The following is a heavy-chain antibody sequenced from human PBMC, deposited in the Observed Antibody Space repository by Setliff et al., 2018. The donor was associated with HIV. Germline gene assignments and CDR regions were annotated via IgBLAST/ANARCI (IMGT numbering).Heavy chain of an antibody. CDR1: GFTFSSYW. CDR3: AKDAYFDNSGFYCFDI. D-gene: IGHD3-22*01. V-gene: IGHV3-7*03. CDR2: IKQDGSEK. Sequence: GGSLRLSCAASGFTFSSYWMSWVRQAPGKGLEWVANIKQDGSEKYYVDSVKGRFTISRDNSKNTLYLQMNSLRAEDTAVYYCAKDAYFDNSGFYCFDIWGLGTMVTVSS. J-gene: IGHJ3*02.